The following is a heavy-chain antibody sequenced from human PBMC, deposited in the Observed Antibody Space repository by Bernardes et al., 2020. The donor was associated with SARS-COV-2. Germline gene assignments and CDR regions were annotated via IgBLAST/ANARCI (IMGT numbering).Heavy chain of an antibody. J-gene: IGHJ6*02. Sequence: AAAKVSCKASGYPFTGYYIHWVRQAPGQGLEWMGWINPNSGGTNYAQKFQGRVTMTRDTSISTANMELSRLRSDDTAVYYCALPPTNYDRYGMDVWGQGTTVTVSS. CDR1: GYPFTGYY. D-gene: IGHD3-22*01. V-gene: IGHV1-2*02. CDR2: INPNSGGT. CDR3: ALPPTNYDRYGMDV.